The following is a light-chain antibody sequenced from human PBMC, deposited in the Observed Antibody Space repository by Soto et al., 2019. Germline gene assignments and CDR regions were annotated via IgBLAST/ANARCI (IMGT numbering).Light chain of an antibody. Sequence: EIVMTQSPATLSVSPGERATLSCRASQSVSSNLAWYQQKPGQAPRLLIYGAFTRATDIPVRFSGSGSGTEFTLTISSLQSEDFAVYYCQQHNNWPPWTFGQGTKVESK. J-gene: IGKJ1*01. V-gene: IGKV3-15*01. CDR2: GAF. CDR3: QQHNNWPPWT. CDR1: QSVSSN.